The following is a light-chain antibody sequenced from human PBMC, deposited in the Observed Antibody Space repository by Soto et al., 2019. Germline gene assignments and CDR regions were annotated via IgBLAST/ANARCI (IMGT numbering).Light chain of an antibody. Sequence: EIVMTQSPATVSLSPLERAILSCMASQSVSSSYLSWYQQKPGQAPRLLIYGASTRDTGIPARFSGSGSGTEFTLTISSLQSEDFAVYYCQQYNNWPVTFGQGTQLEIK. CDR3: QQYNNWPVT. J-gene: IGKJ5*01. CDR1: QSVSSSY. CDR2: GAS. V-gene: IGKV3-15*01.